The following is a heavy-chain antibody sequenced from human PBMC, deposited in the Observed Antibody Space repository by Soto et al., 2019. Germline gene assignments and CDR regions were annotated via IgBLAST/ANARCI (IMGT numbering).Heavy chain of an antibody. CDR2: TYYSGIT. CDR3: GGSNGGGTMIVVVLNGFER. D-gene: IGHD3-22*01. CDR1: GSYISSSSYY. J-gene: IGHJ5*02. V-gene: IGHV4-39*01. Sequence: PSETLSLTCNVSGSYISSSSYYWGRIRQPSGKGLEWIGRTYYSGITYCNPYRKSRVTISVDTSKNKFPLKLSSVNSADTAVYYCGGSNGGGTMIVVVLNGFERCGQGTLVSVS.